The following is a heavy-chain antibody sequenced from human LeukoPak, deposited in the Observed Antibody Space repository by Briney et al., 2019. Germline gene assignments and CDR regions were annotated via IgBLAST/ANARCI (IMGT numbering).Heavy chain of an antibody. J-gene: IGHJ6*03. CDR2: ISAYNGDT. V-gene: IGHV1-18*01. Sequence: ASVKVSCKASGYTFTSYGFSWVRQAPGQGLEWMGWISAYNGDTNYAQKFQGRVTMTRDTSISTAYMELSRLRSDDTAVYYCGGFYYYYMDVWGKGTTVTISS. CDR3: GGFYYYYMDV. CDR1: GYTFTSYG.